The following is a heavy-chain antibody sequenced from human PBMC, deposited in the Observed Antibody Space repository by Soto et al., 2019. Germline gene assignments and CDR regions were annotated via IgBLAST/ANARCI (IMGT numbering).Heavy chain of an antibody. Sequence: PGESLKISCKGSGYSFTSYWIGWVRHMPGKGLEWMGLIYPGDSDTRYSPSFQGQVTISADKSISTAHLQWSSLKASDTAMYYCARGFWSAEIGGWFDPWGQGTLVTVSS. CDR2: IYPGDSDT. V-gene: IGHV5-51*01. D-gene: IGHD3-3*01. CDR3: ARGFWSAEIGGWFDP. J-gene: IGHJ5*02. CDR1: GYSFTSYW.